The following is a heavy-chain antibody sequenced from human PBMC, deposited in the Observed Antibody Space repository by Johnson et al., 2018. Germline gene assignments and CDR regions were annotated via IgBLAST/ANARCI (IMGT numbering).Heavy chain of an antibody. CDR3: SRTRRAAGTFYYYYYMDV. CDR1: GYTFTSYD. J-gene: IGHJ6*03. CDR2: MNPNSGNT. V-gene: IGHV1-8*01. Sequence: QVQLVQSGAEVKKPGASVKVSCKASGYTFTSYDINWVRQATGQGLEWRGWMNPNSGNTGYAQKFQGRVTMTRNTSISTAYMGLSSLGSEDPAVYYWSRTRRAAGTFYYYYYMDVWGKGTTVTVSS. D-gene: IGHD6-13*01.